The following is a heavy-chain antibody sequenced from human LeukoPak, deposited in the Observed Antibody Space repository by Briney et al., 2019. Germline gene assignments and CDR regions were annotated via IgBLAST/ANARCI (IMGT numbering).Heavy chain of an antibody. V-gene: IGHV1-69*04. CDR3: ATYTGIPDVFDI. CDR2: IIPILGIA. D-gene: IGHD1-14*01. Sequence: SVKVSCKASVGTFSRYVISWVRQAPGQGLEWMGTIIPILGIAHYAQKFQGRVTITADKSTRTAYMELSSLRSEDTALYYCATYTGIPDVFDIWGQGTMVTVSS. J-gene: IGHJ3*02. CDR1: VGTFSRYV.